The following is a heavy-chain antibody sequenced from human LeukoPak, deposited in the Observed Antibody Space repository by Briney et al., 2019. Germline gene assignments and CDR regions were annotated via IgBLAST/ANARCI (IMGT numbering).Heavy chain of an antibody. D-gene: IGHD3-22*01. J-gene: IGHJ4*02. CDR3: ATDLATLLRPKY. CDR2: FDPEDAET. V-gene: IGHV1-24*01. Sequence: ASVKVSCKVSGYTLTELSMHWVRQAPGKGLQWMGGFDPEDAETIYAQKFQGRVTMTEDTSTDSAYMELSSLRSEDTAVYYCATDLATLLRPKYWGQGTLVTVSS. CDR1: GYTLTELS.